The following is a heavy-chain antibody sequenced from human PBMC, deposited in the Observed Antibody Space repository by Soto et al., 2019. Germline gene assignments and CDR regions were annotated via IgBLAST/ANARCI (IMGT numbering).Heavy chain of an antibody. CDR1: GGTLSSHI. CDR2: IIPILDIT. Sequence: QVQLVQSGAEVKKPGSSVKVSCRASGGTLSSHIISWVRQAPGQGLEWVGWIIPILDITTYAQKFQGRLTISAEISTSTAYMELSSLRAEDTAVYYCARQPRNYYILTHKSDVWGKGSTVTVSS. CDR3: ARQPRNYYILTHKSDV. J-gene: IGHJ6*04. V-gene: IGHV1-69*02. D-gene: IGHD3-9*01.